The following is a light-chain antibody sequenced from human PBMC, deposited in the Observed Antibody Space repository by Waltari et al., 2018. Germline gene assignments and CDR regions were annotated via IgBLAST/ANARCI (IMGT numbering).Light chain of an antibody. V-gene: IGKV4-1*01. J-gene: IGKJ1*01. CDR3: QQYYSPPWT. Sequence: DIVMTQSPDSLAVSLGERAPINCKPSQSVLYTSNNKNYLAWYQQKPGQPPKLLFYWASTRESGVPDRFSGSGSGTDFTLTISGLQAEDVAVYYCQQYYSPPWTFGQGTQVEIK. CDR2: WAS. CDR1: QSVLYTSNNKNY.